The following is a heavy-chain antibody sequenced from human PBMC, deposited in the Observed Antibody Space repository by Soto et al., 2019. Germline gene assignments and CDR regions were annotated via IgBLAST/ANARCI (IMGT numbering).Heavy chain of an antibody. D-gene: IGHD3-16*01. J-gene: IGHJ4*02. CDR2: INPSGGGT. Sequence: QVQLVQSGAEVKKPGASIKVSCKTSGYTFTSYYLHWVRQAPGQGLELMGIINPSGGGTSYAQKFQSRVTMTIDSSTSTVYMELSSLIYDDTAVYYCTRDRGTSMITKLFDYWGQGTLVTVSS. CDR1: GYTFTSYY. CDR3: TRDRGTSMITKLFDY. V-gene: IGHV1-46*03.